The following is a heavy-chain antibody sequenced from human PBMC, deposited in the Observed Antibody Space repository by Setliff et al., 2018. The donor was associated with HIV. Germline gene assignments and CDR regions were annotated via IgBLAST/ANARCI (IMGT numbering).Heavy chain of an antibody. Sequence: ASVKVSCKASADTFSSYAISWVRQAPGQGLEWMGGIIPIFGTANYAQKFQGRVTITADESTSIAYMELSSLRFDDTAVYYCARDGGYSVHQWFGDAFDIWGQGTMVTVSS. CDR2: IIPIFGTA. D-gene: IGHD5-12*01. J-gene: IGHJ3*02. CDR1: ADTFSSYA. CDR3: ARDGGYSVHQWFGDAFDI. V-gene: IGHV1-69*13.